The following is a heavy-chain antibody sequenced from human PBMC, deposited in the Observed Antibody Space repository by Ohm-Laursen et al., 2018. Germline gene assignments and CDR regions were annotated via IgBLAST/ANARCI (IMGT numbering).Heavy chain of an antibody. J-gene: IGHJ2*01. D-gene: IGHD3-22*01. CDR1: GFTFSSYE. CDR2: ISSSGSTI. CDR3: ARDPGYYDSTIRYFDL. V-gene: IGHV3-48*03. Sequence: SLRLSCAAFGFTFSSYEMNWVRQAPGKGLEWVSYISSSGSTIYYADSVKGRFTISRDNAKNSLYLQMNSLRAEDTAVYYCARDPGYYDSTIRYFDLWGRGTLVTVSS.